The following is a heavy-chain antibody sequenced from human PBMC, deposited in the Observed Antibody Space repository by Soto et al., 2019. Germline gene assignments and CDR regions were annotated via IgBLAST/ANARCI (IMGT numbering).Heavy chain of an antibody. CDR2: TYYRSKWYI. D-gene: IGHD1-1*01. J-gene: IGHJ6*03. Sequence: QVQLQQSGPGLVKPSQTLSLTCDISGDSVSSNSAAWNWIRQTPSRGLEWLERTYYRSKWYINYAVSVKSRITVNPDTSKNQFSLQLNSVTPEDTAVYYCARGSWDDVTGHYYMDVWGKGTTVTVSS. V-gene: IGHV6-1*01. CDR1: GDSVSSNSAA. CDR3: ARGSWDDVTGHYYMDV.